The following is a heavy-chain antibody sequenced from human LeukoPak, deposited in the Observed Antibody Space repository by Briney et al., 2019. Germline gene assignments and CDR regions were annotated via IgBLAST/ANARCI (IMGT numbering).Heavy chain of an antibody. CDR2: TIPIFGTA. CDR3: ARVLPATASLYYYYYYGMDV. J-gene: IGHJ6*04. Sequence: GSSVKVSCKASGGTFISYAISWVRQAPGQGLEWMGGTIPIFGTANYAQKFQGRVTITADKSTSTAYMELSSLRSEDTAVYYCARVLPATASLYYYYYYGMDVWGKGTTVTVSS. D-gene: IGHD4-11*01. CDR1: GGTFISYA. V-gene: IGHV1-69*06.